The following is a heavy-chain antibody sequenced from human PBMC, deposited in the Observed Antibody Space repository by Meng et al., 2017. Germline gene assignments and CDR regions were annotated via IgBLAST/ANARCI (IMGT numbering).Heavy chain of an antibody. J-gene: IGHJ4*02. D-gene: IGHD3-10*01. CDR3: ATDYYGSGRSHGY. CDR1: GYTFTGYY. CDR2: IIPILGIA. Sequence: SVKVSCKASGYTFTGYYMHWVRQAPGQGREWMGRIIPILGIANYAQKFQGRVTITADKSTSTAYMELSSLRSEDTAVYYCATDYYGSGRSHGYGGQGTRVTGAS. V-gene: IGHV1-69*02.